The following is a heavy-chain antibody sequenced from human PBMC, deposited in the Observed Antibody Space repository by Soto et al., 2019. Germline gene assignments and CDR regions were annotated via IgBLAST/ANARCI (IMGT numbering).Heavy chain of an antibody. CDR3: ATSSGYLNYFVY. Sequence: QLHLVESGGGVVRPGESLRLSCVDSGFSFRTYPMHWVRQAPGKGLEWVALISYDGSSEAYGESVRDRFTVSRDNSKNTLYLQLNSLRPEDTAVYYCATSSGYLNYFVYWGQGTLVTVSS. CDR1: GFSFRTYP. CDR2: ISYDGSSE. V-gene: IGHV3-30-3*01. D-gene: IGHD6-19*01. J-gene: IGHJ4*02.